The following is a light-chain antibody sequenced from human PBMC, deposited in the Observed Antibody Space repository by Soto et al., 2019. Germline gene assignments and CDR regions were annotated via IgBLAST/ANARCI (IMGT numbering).Light chain of an antibody. CDR1: QSINTN. J-gene: IGKJ2*01. Sequence: VVMTQSPPTLSVSPGETATQSCRASQSINTNLAWYQQRPGQVPRLIIYGASTRFTGIPDRFSGSGSGTEFTLTISILQSEDLAVYYCQEYNDWPRYTFGRGTKVDIK. CDR3: QEYNDWPRYT. V-gene: IGKV3D-15*01. CDR2: GAS.